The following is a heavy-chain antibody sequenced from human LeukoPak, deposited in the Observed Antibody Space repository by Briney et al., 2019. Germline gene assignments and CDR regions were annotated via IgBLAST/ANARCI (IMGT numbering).Heavy chain of an antibody. J-gene: IGHJ4*02. V-gene: IGHV3-30*02. CDR2: IRYDGSNK. CDR1: GFTFSSYG. CDR3: AKDRRGRGYDNFDY. D-gene: IGHD5-12*01. Sequence: GGSLRLSCAASGFTFSSYGMHWVRQAPGKGLEWVAFIRYDGSNKYYADSVKGRFTISRDNSKNPLYLRMNSLRAEDTAVYYCAKDRRGRGYDNFDYWGQGTLVTVSS.